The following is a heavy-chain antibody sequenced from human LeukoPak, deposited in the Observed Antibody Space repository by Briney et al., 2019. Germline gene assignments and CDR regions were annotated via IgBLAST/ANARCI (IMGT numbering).Heavy chain of an antibody. V-gene: IGHV3-23*01. J-gene: IGHJ6*03. D-gene: IGHD6-6*01. CDR2: ISGSGGST. Sequence: GGTLRLSCAASGFTFSSYGMSWVRQAPGKGLEWVSAISGSGGSTYYADSVKGRFTISRDNSKNTLYLQMNSLRAEDTAVYYCAKGGSSSPNYYYYMDVWGKGTTVTVSS. CDR1: GFTFSSYG. CDR3: AKGGSSSPNYYYYMDV.